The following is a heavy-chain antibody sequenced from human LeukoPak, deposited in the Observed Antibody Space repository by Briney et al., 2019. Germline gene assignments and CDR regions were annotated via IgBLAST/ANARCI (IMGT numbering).Heavy chain of an antibody. J-gene: IGHJ6*02. D-gene: IGHD3-10*01. Sequence: ASVKVSCKASGYTFTSYAMNWVRQAPGQGLEWMGWINTNTGNPTYAQGFTGRFVFSLDTSVSTAYLQISSLKAEDTAVYYCARHGAGVGYMVRGGNYYYGMDVWGQGTTVTVSS. V-gene: IGHV7-4-1*02. CDR2: INTNTGNP. CDR1: GYTFTSYA. CDR3: ARHGAGVGYMVRGGNYYYGMDV.